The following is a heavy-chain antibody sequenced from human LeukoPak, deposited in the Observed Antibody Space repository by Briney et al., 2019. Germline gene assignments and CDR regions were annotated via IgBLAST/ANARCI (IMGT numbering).Heavy chain of an antibody. V-gene: IGHV4-4*07. J-gene: IGHJ3*02. CDR2: IYTSGST. CDR1: GGSISSYY. CDR3: ARVGGWLHPGAFDI. D-gene: IGHD5-24*01. Sequence: SETLSLTCTVSGGSISSYYWSWIRQPAGKGLEWIGRIYTSGSTNYNPSLKSRVTMSVYTSKNQFSLKLSSVTAADTAVYYCARVGGWLHPGAFDIWGQGTMVTVSS.